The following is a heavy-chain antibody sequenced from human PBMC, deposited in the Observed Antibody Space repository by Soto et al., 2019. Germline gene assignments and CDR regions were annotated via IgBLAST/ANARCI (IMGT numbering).Heavy chain of an antibody. CDR1: GESFTGYY. CDR3: ARVGAPRPIDY. D-gene: IGHD6-25*01. Sequence: SETLSLTCAVYGESFTGYYWSWIRQPPGKGLEWIGEINHRGSTNYNPSLKSRVTISVDTSKNQFSLKLSSVTAADTAMYYCARVGAPRPIDYWGQGTLVTFSS. J-gene: IGHJ4*02. V-gene: IGHV4-34*01. CDR2: INHRGST.